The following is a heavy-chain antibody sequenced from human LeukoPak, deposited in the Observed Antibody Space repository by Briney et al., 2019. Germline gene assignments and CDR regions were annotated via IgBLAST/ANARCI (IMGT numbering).Heavy chain of an antibody. CDR1: GFTFSSYS. Sequence: GGSLRLSCAASGFTFSSYSMNWVRQAPGKGLEWVSYISSSSSTIYYADSVKGRFTISRDDAKNSLYLQMNSLRAEDTAVYYCARGGGYCYYMDVWGKGTTVTVSS. D-gene: IGHD3-3*01. CDR3: ARGGGYCYYMDV. V-gene: IGHV3-48*04. J-gene: IGHJ6*03. CDR2: ISSSSSTI.